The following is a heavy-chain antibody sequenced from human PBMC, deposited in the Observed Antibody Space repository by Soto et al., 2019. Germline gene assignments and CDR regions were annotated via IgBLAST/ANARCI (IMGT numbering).Heavy chain of an antibody. V-gene: IGHV1-2*02. D-gene: IGHD3-3*01. J-gene: IGHJ6*02. Sequence: QVQLVQSGAEVKKPGASVKVSCKASTYTFTGYYMHWVRQAPGQGLEWMGWINPNSGGTNYAQKFQGRVTMTRDTSISTAYMELSRLRSDDTAVYYCARAWGEYDFWSGYYLGYYGMDVWGQGTTVTVSS. CDR1: TYTFTGYY. CDR2: INPNSGGT. CDR3: ARAWGEYDFWSGYYLGYYGMDV.